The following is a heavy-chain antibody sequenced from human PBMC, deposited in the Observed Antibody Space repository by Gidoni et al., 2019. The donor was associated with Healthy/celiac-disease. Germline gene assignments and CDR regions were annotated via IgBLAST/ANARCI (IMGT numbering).Heavy chain of an antibody. CDR2: IKSKTEGGTT. Sequence: EVQLVESGGGLVKPGGSLRLSCAASGFTFSNAWMSWVRQAPGKGLEWVGRIKSKTEGGTTDYAAPVKGRFTISRDDSKNTLYLQMNSLKTEDTAVYYCTTDLIVEHDYWGQGTLVTVSS. J-gene: IGHJ4*02. D-gene: IGHD3-22*01. V-gene: IGHV3-15*01. CDR1: GFTFSNAW. CDR3: TTDLIVEHDY.